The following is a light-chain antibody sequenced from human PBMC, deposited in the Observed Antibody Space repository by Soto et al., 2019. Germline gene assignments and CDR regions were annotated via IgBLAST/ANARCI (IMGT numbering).Light chain of an antibody. Sequence: ERVMTQSPGTLSVAPGERATLSCRASQSVRSDVAWYQQKPGQAPSLLIYGASTRATGIPARFSGSGSGTDFTLTIISLQSEDFAVYYCQQYNNWPRRFGQGTKVDIK. V-gene: IGKV3-15*01. CDR3: QQYNNWPRR. CDR1: QSVRSD. J-gene: IGKJ1*01. CDR2: GAS.